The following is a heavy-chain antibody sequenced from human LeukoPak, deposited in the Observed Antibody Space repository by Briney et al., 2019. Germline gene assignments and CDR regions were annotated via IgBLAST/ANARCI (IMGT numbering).Heavy chain of an antibody. J-gene: IGHJ6*02. Sequence: GASVKVSCKASGGTFSSYAISWVRQAPGQGLEWMGRIIPILGIANYAQKFQGRVTITADKSTSTAYMELSSLRSEDTAVYYCARDVRWLQSTAPPNGMDVWGQGTTVTVSS. CDR2: IIPILGIA. CDR1: GGTFSSYA. D-gene: IGHD5-24*01. CDR3: ARDVRWLQSTAPPNGMDV. V-gene: IGHV1-69*04.